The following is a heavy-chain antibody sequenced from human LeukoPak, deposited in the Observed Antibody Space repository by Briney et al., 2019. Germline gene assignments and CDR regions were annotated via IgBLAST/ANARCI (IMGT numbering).Heavy chain of an antibody. CDR3: ARDTSGSYRTPLGY. V-gene: IGHV3-30-3*01. CDR2: ISYDESQK. J-gene: IGHJ4*02. Sequence: PGGSLRLSCAASGFTLSSFTMHWVRHNPGKGPEWVAVISYDESQKWYADSVKGRFTISRDISKNTLYLEMDSLRGEDTAVYYCARDTSGSYRTPLGYWGQGTLVTVSS. D-gene: IGHD1-26*01. CDR1: GFTLSSFT.